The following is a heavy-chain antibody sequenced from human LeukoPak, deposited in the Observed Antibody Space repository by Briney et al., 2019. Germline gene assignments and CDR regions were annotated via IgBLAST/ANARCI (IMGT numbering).Heavy chain of an antibody. D-gene: IGHD1-26*01. Sequence: GASVRVSCKASGYTFTGYYMHWVRQAPGQGLEWMGWINPNSGGTNYAQKFQGRVTMTRDTSISTAYMELSRLRSDDTAVYYCARGSQWELRGIWFDPWGQGTRVTVSS. J-gene: IGHJ5*02. CDR3: ARGSQWELRGIWFDP. V-gene: IGHV1-2*02. CDR1: GYTFTGYY. CDR2: INPNSGGT.